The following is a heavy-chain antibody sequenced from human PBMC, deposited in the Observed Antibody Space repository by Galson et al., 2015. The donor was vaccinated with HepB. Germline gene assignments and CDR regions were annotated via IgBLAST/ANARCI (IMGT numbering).Heavy chain of an antibody. D-gene: IGHD4-17*01. CDR2: INTNTGNP. CDR3: ARDGPTTVTNDIDY. V-gene: IGHV7-4-1*02. J-gene: IGHJ4*02. Sequence: SVKVSCKASGYTFTSYAMNWVRQAPGQGLEWMGWINTNTGNPTYAQGFTGRFVFSLDTSVSTAYLQISSLKAEDTAVYYCARDGPTTVTNDIDYWGQGTLVTVSS. CDR1: GYTFTSYA.